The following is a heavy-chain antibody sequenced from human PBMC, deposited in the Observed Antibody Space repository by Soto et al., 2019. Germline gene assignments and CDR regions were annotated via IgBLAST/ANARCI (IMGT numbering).Heavy chain of an antibody. J-gene: IGHJ5*02. V-gene: IGHV4-59*01. CDR3: AKTKEGGFDP. Sequence: QVQLQESGPGLVKPSETLSLTCTVSGDSISTYYWSWIRQPPGRGPEWMGYFHYSANTNYNPALKRRITISVATSKNQFSLKLTSVTAADTAVYYCAKTKEGGFDPWGQGILVTVSS. D-gene: IGHD3-16*01. CDR1: GDSISTYY. CDR2: FHYSANT.